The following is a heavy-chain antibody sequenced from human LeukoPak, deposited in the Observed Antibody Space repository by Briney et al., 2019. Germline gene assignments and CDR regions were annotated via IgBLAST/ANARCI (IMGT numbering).Heavy chain of an antibody. CDR3: ARDRVQWLGYYYYYGMDV. D-gene: IGHD6-19*01. Sequence: PGGSLRLSCAASGFTFSSYSMNWVRQAPGKGLEWVSYISSSSSTIYYADSVKGRFTISRDNAKNSLYLQMNSLRDEDTAVYYCARDRVQWLGYYYYYGMDVWGQGTTVTVSS. J-gene: IGHJ6*02. V-gene: IGHV3-48*02. CDR2: ISSSSSTI. CDR1: GFTFSSYS.